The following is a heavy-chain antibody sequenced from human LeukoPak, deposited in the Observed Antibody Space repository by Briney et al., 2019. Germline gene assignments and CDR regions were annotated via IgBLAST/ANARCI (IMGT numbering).Heavy chain of an antibody. Sequence: PSRSLRLSCTASGFTFCDYARSWVRQAPEKGLEWVGLIRSKADGGTTEYAASVKGRFTVTRDDSTTNTYLQMNSLKTDDTTDAYCSRLYNAYFDYWGQGTLVTVPS. V-gene: IGHV3-49*04. CDR3: SRLYNAYFDY. D-gene: IGHD3-16*01. J-gene: IGHJ4*02. CDR1: GFTFCDYA. CDR2: IRSKADGGTT.